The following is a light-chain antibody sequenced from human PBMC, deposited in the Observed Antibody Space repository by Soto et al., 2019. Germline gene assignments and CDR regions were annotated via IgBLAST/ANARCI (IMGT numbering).Light chain of an antibody. Sequence: QAVVTQPPSASGTPGQRVTISCSGSSSNIGSNTVNWYQQLPGTAPKLLIYSNNQRPSGVPDRFSGSKSGTSASLAISGRQSDDEADYYCAAWDDSLNGYVFGTGTKLTVL. CDR1: SSNIGSNT. V-gene: IGLV1-44*01. J-gene: IGLJ1*01. CDR3: AAWDDSLNGYV. CDR2: SNN.